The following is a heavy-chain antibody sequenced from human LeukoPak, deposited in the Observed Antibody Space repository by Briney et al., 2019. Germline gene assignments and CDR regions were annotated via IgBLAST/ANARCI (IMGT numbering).Heavy chain of an antibody. J-gene: IGHJ4*02. Sequence: PGGSLRLSCAASGFSLSSYGMHWVRQAPGKGLEWVALIWYDGGNKYYVDSVKGRFTISRDNARSTLYLQMNSLRAEDTAVYYCAKASDYGGNLYYFDYWGQGTLVTVSS. D-gene: IGHD4-23*01. V-gene: IGHV3-33*06. CDR2: IWYDGGNK. CDR1: GFSLSSYG. CDR3: AKASDYGGNLYYFDY.